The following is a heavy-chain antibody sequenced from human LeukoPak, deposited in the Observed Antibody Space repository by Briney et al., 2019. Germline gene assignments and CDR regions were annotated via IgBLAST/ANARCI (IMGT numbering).Heavy chain of an antibody. D-gene: IGHD1-26*01. V-gene: IGHV3-7*01. Sequence: GGSLRLSCAASGFIFSTYWMTWVRQVPGKGLEGVASIKHDGSEKSYVDSVKGRFTISRDNTKNSLYLQINSLRVEDTAVYYCARDEGGSYSFDYWGQGTLVTVSS. CDR3: ARDEGGSYSFDY. CDR1: GFIFSTYW. J-gene: IGHJ4*02. CDR2: IKHDGSEK.